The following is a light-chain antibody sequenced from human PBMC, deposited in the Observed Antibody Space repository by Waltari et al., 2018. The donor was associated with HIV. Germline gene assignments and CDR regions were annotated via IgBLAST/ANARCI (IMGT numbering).Light chain of an antibody. J-gene: IGLJ2*01. CDR1: NLGEKK. Sequence: YAVTQPPSLSVSPGQTASLTCSGDNLGEKKACWYQQKPGQPPGLVSYQNNKRPSGIPERFSGSNSGNTATLTISETQAMDEADYYCLAWDIDTVIFGGGTKLTVL. V-gene: IGLV3-1*01. CDR3: LAWDIDTVI. CDR2: QNN.